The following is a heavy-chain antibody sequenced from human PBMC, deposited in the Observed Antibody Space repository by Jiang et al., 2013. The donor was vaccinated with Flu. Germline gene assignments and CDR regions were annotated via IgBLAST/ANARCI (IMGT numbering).Heavy chain of an antibody. CDR1: GFTFSSYG. CDR2: ISGSGGST. CDR3: AKDSRVLRYFDFYDY. V-gene: IGHV3-23*01. Sequence: CAASGFTFSSYGMHWVRQAPGKGLEWVSAISGSGGSTYYADSVKGRFTISRDNSKNTLYLQMNSLRAEDTAVYYCAKDSRVLRYFDFYDYWGQGTLVTVSS. D-gene: IGHD3-9*01. J-gene: IGHJ4*02.